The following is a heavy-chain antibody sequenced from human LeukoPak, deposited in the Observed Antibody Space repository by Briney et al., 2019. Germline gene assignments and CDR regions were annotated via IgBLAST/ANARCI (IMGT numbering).Heavy chain of an antibody. V-gene: IGHV4-4*07. CDR1: GGSISSYY. J-gene: IGHJ5*02. D-gene: IGHD3-10*01. Sequence: SETLSLTCTVSGGSISSYYWSWIRQPAGKGLEWIGRIYTSGSTNYNPSLKSRVTMSVDTSKNQFSLKLSSVTAADTAVYYCAREFLMVRGLGFDNWFDPWGQGTLVTVSS. CDR2: IYTSGST. CDR3: AREFLMVRGLGFDNWFDP.